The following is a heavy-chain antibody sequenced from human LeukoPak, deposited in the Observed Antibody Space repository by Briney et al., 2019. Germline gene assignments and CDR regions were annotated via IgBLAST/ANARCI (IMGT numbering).Heavy chain of an antibody. V-gene: IGHV4-38-2*02. CDR1: GYSISSGYY. Sequence: SETPSLTCTVSGYSISSGYYWGWIRQPPGKGLEWIGSIYHSGSTYYNPSLKSRVTISVDTSKNQFSLKLSSVTAADTAVYYCARGGYSYGRYYYYYMDVWGKGTTVTVSS. J-gene: IGHJ6*03. CDR2: IYHSGST. CDR3: ARGGYSYGRYYYYYMDV. D-gene: IGHD5-18*01.